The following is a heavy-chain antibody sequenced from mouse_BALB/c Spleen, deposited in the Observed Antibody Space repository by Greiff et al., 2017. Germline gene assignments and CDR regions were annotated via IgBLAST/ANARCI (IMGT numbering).Heavy chain of an antibody. CDR2: ISDGGSYT. J-gene: IGHJ1*01. V-gene: IGHV5-4*02. CDR1: GFTFSDYY. CDR3: ARGGYGSSYWYFDV. D-gene: IGHD1-1*01. Sequence: EVQGVESGGGLVKPGGSLKLSCAASGFTFSDYYMYWVRQTPEKRLEWVATISDGGSYTYYPDSVKGRFTISRDNAKNNLYLQMSSLKSEDTAMYFCARGGYGSSYWYFDVWGAGTTVSVSS.